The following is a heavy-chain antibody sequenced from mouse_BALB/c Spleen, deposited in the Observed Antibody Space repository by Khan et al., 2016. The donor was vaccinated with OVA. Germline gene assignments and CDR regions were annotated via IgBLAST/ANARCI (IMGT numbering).Heavy chain of an antibody. Sequence: EVELVESGGGLVKPGGSLKLSCAASGFTFSSYAMSWVRQTPEKRLEWVASISSGGSTYYPDSVKGRFTISRDNARNILYLQMSSLRSEDTAMYYCASSLYYYGSSYVDYWGQGTTLTVSS. D-gene: IGHD1-1*01. CDR1: GFTFSSYA. CDR3: ASSLYYYGSSYVDY. V-gene: IGHV5-6-5*01. J-gene: IGHJ2*01. CDR2: ISSGGST.